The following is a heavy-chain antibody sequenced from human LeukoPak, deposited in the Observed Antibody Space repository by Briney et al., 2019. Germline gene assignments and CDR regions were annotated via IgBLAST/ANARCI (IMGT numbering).Heavy chain of an antibody. CDR2: IKEDGSEK. CDR1: GFTFGNHW. CDR3: ARGSGWFLY. V-gene: IGHV3-7*04. Sequence: GGSLRLSCAASGFTFGNHWMSWVRQAPGKGLEWVATIKEDGSEKYYVDSVKGRFTISRDNAKSSLYLQMNSLRAEDMAVYYCARGSGWFLYWGQGTLVTLSS. D-gene: IGHD6-19*01. J-gene: IGHJ4*02.